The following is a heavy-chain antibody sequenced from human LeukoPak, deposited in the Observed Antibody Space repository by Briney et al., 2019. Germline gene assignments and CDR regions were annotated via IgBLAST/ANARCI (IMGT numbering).Heavy chain of an antibody. V-gene: IGHV4-59*08. CDR2: IYYSGST. CDR3: ARQRYAFDI. D-gene: IGHD4-17*01. Sequence: PETLSLTCTVSGGSISSYYWSWIRQPPGKGLEWIGYIYYSGSTNYNPSLKSRVTISVDTSKNQFSLKLSSVTAADTAVYYCARQRYAFDIWGQGTMVTVSS. J-gene: IGHJ3*02. CDR1: GGSISSYY.